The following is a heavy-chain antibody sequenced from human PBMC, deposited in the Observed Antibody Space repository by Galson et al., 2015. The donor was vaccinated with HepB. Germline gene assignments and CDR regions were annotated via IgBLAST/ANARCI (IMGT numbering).Heavy chain of an antibody. V-gene: IGHV3-23*01. J-gene: IGHJ4*02. CDR1: GFTFSSYA. D-gene: IGHD3-10*01. CDR2: ISGSGGTT. Sequence: SLRLSCAASGFTFSSYAMSWVRQAPGKGLEWVSAISGSGGTTYYADYVKGRFTISRDNSKNTLYLQMNSLRAEDTAVYYCAKFGGGPLLLWFGEFALIDYWGQGTLVTVSS. CDR3: AKFGGGPLLLWFGEFALIDY.